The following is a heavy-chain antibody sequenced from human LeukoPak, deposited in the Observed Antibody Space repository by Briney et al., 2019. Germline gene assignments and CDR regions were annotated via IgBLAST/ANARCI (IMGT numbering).Heavy chain of an antibody. D-gene: IGHD1-26*01. J-gene: IGHJ1*01. CDR1: GFTFDDYG. CDR2: INWNGGST. Sequence: GGSLRLSCAASGFTFDDYGMSWVRQAPGKGLEWVSGINWNGGSTGYADSVKGRFTISRDNAKNSLYLQMNSLRAEDTALYYCARDGAGGSYDSGYVQHWGQGTLVTVSS. CDR3: ARDGAGGSYDSGYVQH. V-gene: IGHV3-20*04.